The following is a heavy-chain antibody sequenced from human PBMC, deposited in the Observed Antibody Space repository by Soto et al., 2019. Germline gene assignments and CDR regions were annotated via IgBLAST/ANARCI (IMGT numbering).Heavy chain of an antibody. CDR2: ITAYNGDI. Sequence: QVQLVQSGAEVKKPGASVKVSCKASGYTFTSYHINWVRQAPGQGPEWMGWITAYNGDINYSQKLQERVTMTTDPTTSTAYMELRSLRSDDTAVYYSARGYWPAGYCTTTSCLTDAFDIWGQGTMVTVSS. D-gene: IGHD2-2*01. V-gene: IGHV1-18*01. J-gene: IGHJ3*02. CDR1: GYTFTSYH. CDR3: ARGYWPAGYCTTTSCLTDAFDI.